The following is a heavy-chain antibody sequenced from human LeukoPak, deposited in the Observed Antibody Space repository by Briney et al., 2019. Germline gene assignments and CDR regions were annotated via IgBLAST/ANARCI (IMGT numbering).Heavy chain of an antibody. CDR2: IYSDNT. D-gene: IGHD4/OR15-4a*01. CDR1: GFTFDNFG. J-gene: IGHJ4*02. CDR3: ARRAGAYSHPYDY. Sequence: GGSLRLSCEVFGFTFDNFGMHWVRQAPGKGLEWVSFIYSDNTHYSDSVKGRFTISRDNSKNTLYLQMNSLRAEDTAVYYCARRAGAYSHPYDYWGQGTLVTVSS. V-gene: IGHV3-53*01.